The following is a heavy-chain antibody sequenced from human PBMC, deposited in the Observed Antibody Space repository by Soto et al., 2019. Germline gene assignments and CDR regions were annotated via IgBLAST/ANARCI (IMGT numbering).Heavy chain of an antibody. V-gene: IGHV1-3*01. CDR1: GYTFTSYA. D-gene: IGHD3-22*01. CDR3: ARVYRYYYDSSGYPPLGY. CDR2: INAGNGNT. Sequence: ASVNVSCKASGYTFTSYAMHWVRQAPGQRLEWMGWINAGNGNTKYSQKFQGRVTITRDTSASTAYMELSSLRSEDTAVYYCARVYRYYYDSSGYPPLGYWGQGTLVTVSS. J-gene: IGHJ4*02.